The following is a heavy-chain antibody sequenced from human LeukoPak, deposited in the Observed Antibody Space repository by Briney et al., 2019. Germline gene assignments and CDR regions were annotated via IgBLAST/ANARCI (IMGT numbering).Heavy chain of an antibody. Sequence: PSETLSLTCTVSGGSLSSSSYYWGWIRQPPGKGLEWIGEINHSGSTNYNPSLKSRVTISVDTSKNQFSLKLSSVTAADTAVYYCARHHLYSGSSSFDYWGQGTLVTVSS. J-gene: IGHJ4*02. CDR1: GGSLSSSSYY. D-gene: IGHD1-26*01. CDR3: ARHHLYSGSSSFDY. V-gene: IGHV4-39*01. CDR2: INHSGST.